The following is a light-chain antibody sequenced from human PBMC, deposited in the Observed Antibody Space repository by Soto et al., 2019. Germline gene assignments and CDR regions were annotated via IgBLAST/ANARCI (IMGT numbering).Light chain of an antibody. J-gene: IGKJ3*01. V-gene: IGKV1-5*03. CDR2: KAS. Sequence: DIQMTQSPSTLSASVGDRVTITCRASQSIKNWLAFYQQKPGEAPKLLIYKASTLESGVPSRFSGSGSGTEFTLTISCLQPDDVATYHCQQYNSYSQFTFGPGTKVDIK. CDR3: QQYNSYSQFT. CDR1: QSIKNW.